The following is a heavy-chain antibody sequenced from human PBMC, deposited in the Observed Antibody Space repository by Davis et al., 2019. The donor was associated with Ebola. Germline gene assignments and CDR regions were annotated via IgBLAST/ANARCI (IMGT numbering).Heavy chain of an antibody. J-gene: IGHJ3*02. Sequence: KIPCAASGFTFSSYGMHWVRQAPGQGLEWMGRINPNSGGTKYSQKFQGRVTITRDTSASTAYMELSSLRSEDTAVYYCARDRESAFDIWGQGTMVTVSS. CDR1: GFTFSSYG. V-gene: IGHV1-3*01. CDR3: ARDRESAFDI. CDR2: INPNSGGT.